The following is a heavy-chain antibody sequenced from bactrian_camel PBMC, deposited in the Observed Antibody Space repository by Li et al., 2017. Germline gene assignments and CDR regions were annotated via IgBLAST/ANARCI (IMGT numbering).Heavy chain of an antibody. CDR1: CSNCGYC. J-gene: IGHJ6*01. CDR3: ATDREFSLNIIP. V-gene: IGHV3S1*01. Sequence: HVQLVESGGGSVQTGGSLTLSCAHSCSNCGYCLAWFRQAPGKEREGVASTVTDGTNAYYADSVKGRFTISRDNAKNTLYLQMSGLKTEDTAVYYCATDREFSLNIIPWGQGTQVTVS. CDR2: TVTDGTNA.